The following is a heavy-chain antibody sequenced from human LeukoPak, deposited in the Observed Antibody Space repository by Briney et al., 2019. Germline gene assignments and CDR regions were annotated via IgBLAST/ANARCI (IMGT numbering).Heavy chain of an antibody. D-gene: IGHD3-16*01. J-gene: IGHJ4*02. CDR3: ARGARALMNTLDY. CDR1: GFTFSEYY. CDR2: ISSGSSYT. V-gene: IGHV3-11*06. Sequence: GGCLRLSCAAPGFTFSEYYMSWIRQAPGKGLEWVSLISSGSSYTNHTDSVKGRFSISRDNTKNSVDLQMISLTAEDTAVYYCARGARALMNTLDYWGQGTLVTVSS.